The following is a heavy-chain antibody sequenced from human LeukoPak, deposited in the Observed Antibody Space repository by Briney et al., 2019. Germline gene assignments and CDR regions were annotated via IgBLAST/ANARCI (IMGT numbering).Heavy chain of an antibody. J-gene: IGHJ5*02. Sequence: SETLSLTCAVYGGSFSGYYWSWIRQPPGKGLEWIGGINHSGSTNYNPSLKSRVTISVDTSKNQFSLKLSSVTAADAAVYYCARRLRRSWFDPWGQGTLVTVSS. V-gene: IGHV4-34*01. CDR3: ARRLRRSWFDP. CDR1: GGSFSGYY. D-gene: IGHD2-21*01. CDR2: INHSGST.